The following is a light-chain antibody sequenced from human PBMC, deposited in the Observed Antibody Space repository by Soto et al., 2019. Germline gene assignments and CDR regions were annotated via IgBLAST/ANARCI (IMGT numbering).Light chain of an antibody. Sequence: DIVMTQSPDSLAVSLGERATINCKSSQSLVYSANHKNYLAWYQMNPGQPPKLLIYWASVRESGVPDRFGGSGSASDFTRTFSSLQAEEVEVYDDPQYVAAVWTFGQGTKVEVK. J-gene: IGKJ1*01. V-gene: IGKV4-1*01. CDR3: PQYVAAVWT. CDR1: QSLVYSANHKNY. CDR2: WAS.